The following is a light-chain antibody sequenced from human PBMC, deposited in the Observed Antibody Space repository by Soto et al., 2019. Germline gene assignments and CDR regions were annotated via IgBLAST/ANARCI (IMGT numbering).Light chain of an antibody. CDR2: DAS. V-gene: IGKV1-39*01. CDR3: QQTYISSATM. J-gene: IGKJ2*01. Sequence: DIQMTQSPSSLSASVGDKVTITFRASHSISPYLNWYQHKPGKAPKLLIYDASALQSGVPSRFSGSGSGRDFTLNITRLQPEDFATYYCQQTYISSATMFGQGTKVDIK. CDR1: HSISPY.